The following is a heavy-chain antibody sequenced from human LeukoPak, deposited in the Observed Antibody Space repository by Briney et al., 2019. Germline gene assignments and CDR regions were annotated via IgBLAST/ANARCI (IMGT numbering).Heavy chain of an antibody. J-gene: IGHJ4*02. CDR1: GFTFGKYW. CDR3: ARDQYDTWSRRGNFDS. V-gene: IGHV3-7*03. Sequence: GGSLRLSCVASGFTFGKYWMSWVRQAPGKGQEWVANIKLDGSEKNYVDSVKGRFTISRDNTKNSLYLQMNSLRVEDTAVFYCARDQYDTWSRRGNFDSWGQGTLVTVSS. CDR2: IKLDGSEK. D-gene: IGHD3-3*01.